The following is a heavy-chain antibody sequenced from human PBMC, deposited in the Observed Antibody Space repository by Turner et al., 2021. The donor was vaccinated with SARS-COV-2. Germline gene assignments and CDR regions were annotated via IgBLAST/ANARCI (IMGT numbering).Heavy chain of an antibody. V-gene: IGHV1-18*01. J-gene: IGHJ4*02. CDR1: GYTFTSYG. Sequence: QVQLVQSGAQVKKPRASVRVSCKASGYTFTSYGISWVLQAPGQGLEWMGWISTYNGNTNYAKKLQGRVNMTTDTSTSTAYMELRSLRSDDTAVYYCTRGLRAGWDHDYWGQGTLVTVSS. D-gene: IGHD2-21*02. CDR3: TRGLRAGWDHDY. CDR2: ISTYNGNT.